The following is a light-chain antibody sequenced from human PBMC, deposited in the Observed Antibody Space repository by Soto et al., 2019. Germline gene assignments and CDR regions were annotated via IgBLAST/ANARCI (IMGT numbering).Light chain of an antibody. CDR1: QSILHRSKNY. J-gene: IGKJ2*01. CDR2: WPS. V-gene: IGKV4-1*01. CDR3: QQYHSSPYT. Sequence: IVMTQSPDSLAVSLGARATINCKSSQSILHRSKNYLVWYQQKPGQPPKLLIYWPSTRGSGVPDRFSGSGSETDFTLTISSLQAEDVAVYYCQQYHSSPYTFGQGTKLEIK.